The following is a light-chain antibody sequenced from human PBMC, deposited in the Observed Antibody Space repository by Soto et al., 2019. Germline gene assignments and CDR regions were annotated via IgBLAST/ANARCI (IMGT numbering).Light chain of an antibody. CDR1: SSNIGNHY. Sequence: SSLTQPASASGTPGQRVTISCSGSSSNIGNHYVSWYQQLPGTAPKLLIYNNDQRPSGVPDRFSGSKSGTSASLAVSGLRFEDEADYYCAAWDDSLSGRVFGTGTKVTVL. CDR3: AAWDDSLSGRV. J-gene: IGLJ1*01. CDR2: NND. V-gene: IGLV1-47*01.